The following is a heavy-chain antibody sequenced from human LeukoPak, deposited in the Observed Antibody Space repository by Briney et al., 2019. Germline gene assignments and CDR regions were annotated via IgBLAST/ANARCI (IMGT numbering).Heavy chain of an antibody. V-gene: IGHV4-61*08. Sequence: SQTLSLTCTVSGGSISSGVYYWSWIRQPPGKGLEWIGYIYYSGSTNYNPSLKSRVTISVDTSKNQFSLKLSSVTAADTAVYYCARDDSSGYPLDYWGQGTLVTVSS. CDR1: GGSISSGVYY. CDR2: IYYSGST. J-gene: IGHJ4*02. CDR3: ARDDSSGYPLDY. D-gene: IGHD3-22*01.